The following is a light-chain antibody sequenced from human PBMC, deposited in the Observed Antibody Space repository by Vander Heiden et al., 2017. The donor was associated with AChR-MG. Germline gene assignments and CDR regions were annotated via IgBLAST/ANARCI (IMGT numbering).Light chain of an antibody. Sequence: QSVLTQPPSASGTPGQRITISCSGSSSNIGSNAVNCYQHLPGTAPKLLIYNFNQRPSGVPDRFSGSKSGTSTSLAISGLQSEDEADYFCASWDDSLNVWVFGGGTKLTVL. V-gene: IGLV1-44*01. CDR2: NFN. J-gene: IGLJ3*02. CDR1: SSNIGSNA. CDR3: ASWDDSLNVWV.